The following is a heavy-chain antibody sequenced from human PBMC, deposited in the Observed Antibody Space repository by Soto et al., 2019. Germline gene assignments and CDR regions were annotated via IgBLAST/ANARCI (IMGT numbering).Heavy chain of an antibody. CDR3: ARQAAAVATVPLLYFDP. V-gene: IGHV3-23*01. D-gene: IGHD1-1*01. J-gene: IGHJ5*02. CDR2: ITGRGAGT. Sequence: EVQLLESGGGLVQPGGSLRLSCAASGLTFSNYAMSWVRQAPGKGLEWVSAITGRGAGTYYADSMKGRFTISRDNSKNTLYLQVNSLRAEDTAVYYCARQAAAVATVPLLYFDPWGQGTLVTVSS. CDR1: GLTFSNYA.